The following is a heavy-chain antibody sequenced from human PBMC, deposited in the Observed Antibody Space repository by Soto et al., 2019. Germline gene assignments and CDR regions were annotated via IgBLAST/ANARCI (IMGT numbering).Heavy chain of an antibody. CDR1: GFTFSDYY. CDR2: ISSSSSYT. Sequence: QVQLVESGGGLVKPGGSLRLSCAASGFTFSDYYMSWIRQAPGKGLEWVSYISSSSSYTNYADSVKGRFTISRDNAKNSLYVQMNSMRAEDMAVYYCATGQYYYDSSGYYYSWGQGTLVTVSS. D-gene: IGHD3-22*01. CDR3: ATGQYYYDSSGYYYS. J-gene: IGHJ4*02. V-gene: IGHV3-11*05.